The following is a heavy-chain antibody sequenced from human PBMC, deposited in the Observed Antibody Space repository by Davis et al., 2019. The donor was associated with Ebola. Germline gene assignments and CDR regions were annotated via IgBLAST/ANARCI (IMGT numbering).Heavy chain of an antibody. J-gene: IGHJ6*02. CDR1: GFTFSSYS. V-gene: IGHV3-21*01. CDR3: ARDQSGPSRYYGMDV. CDR2: ISSSSSYI. D-gene: IGHD6-25*01. Sequence: PGGSLRLSCAASGFTFSSYSMNWVRQAPGKGLEWVSSISSSSSYIYYADSVKGRFTISRDNAKNSLYLQMNSLRAEDTAVYYCARDQSGPSRYYGMDVWGQGTTVTVSS.